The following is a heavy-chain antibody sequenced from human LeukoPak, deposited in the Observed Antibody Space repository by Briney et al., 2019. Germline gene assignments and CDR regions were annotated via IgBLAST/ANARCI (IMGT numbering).Heavy chain of an antibody. V-gene: IGHV3-7*01. D-gene: IGHD2-2*01. CDR3: ARWGSSTSWLPYYYYGMDV. J-gene: IGHJ6*02. Sequence: GGSLRLSCLVSGLTFSSTWMSWVRQAPGKGLEWVANIKRDGSEKYYVDSVKGRFTISRDNAKNSLCLQMNSLRAEDTAVYYCARWGSSTSWLPYYYYGMDVWGQGTTVTVSS. CDR1: GLTFSSTW. CDR2: IKRDGSEK.